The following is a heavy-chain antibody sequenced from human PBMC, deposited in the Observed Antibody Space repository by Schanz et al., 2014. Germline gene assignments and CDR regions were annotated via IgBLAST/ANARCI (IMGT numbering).Heavy chain of an antibody. Sequence: EVQLLESGGGLVRPGGSLRLSCAASGFTFSNYAMSWVRQASGKGLEWVSTLSGSGAGTFYADSVKGRFTISRDNSENTLYLQMNSLRAEDTAVYYCARDMLRRYGALEIWGKGTTVTVSS. CDR3: ARDMLRRYGALEI. J-gene: IGHJ6*04. D-gene: IGHD4-17*01. CDR2: LSGSGAGT. CDR1: GFTFSNYA. V-gene: IGHV3-23*01.